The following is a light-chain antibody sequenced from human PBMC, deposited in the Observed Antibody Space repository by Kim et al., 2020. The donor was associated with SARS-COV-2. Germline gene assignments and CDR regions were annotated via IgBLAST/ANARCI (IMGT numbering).Light chain of an antibody. CDR3: QQYNNWPMT. Sequence: VAPGERASLACRASQSVNSNLAWYQQRPGQAPRLLIYGASTRATGIPARFSGSGSGTVFTLTISSLQSEDFAVYYCQQYNNWPMTFGQGTRLEIK. J-gene: IGKJ5*01. CDR2: GAS. CDR1: QSVNSN. V-gene: IGKV3-15*01.